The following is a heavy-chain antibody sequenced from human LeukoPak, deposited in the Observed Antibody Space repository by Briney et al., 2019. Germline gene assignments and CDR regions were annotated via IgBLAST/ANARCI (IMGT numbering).Heavy chain of an antibody. CDR2: FDPEDGET. J-gene: IGHJ4*02. CDR1: GYTLTELP. CDR3: ATACSSTSCYAFDY. D-gene: IGHD2-2*01. V-gene: IGHV1-24*01. Sequence: ASVKVSCKVSGYTLTELPMHWVRQAPGKGLEWMGGFDPEDGETIYAQKFQGRVTMTEDTSTDTAYMELSSLRSEDTAVYYCATACSSTSCYAFDYWGQGTLVTVSS.